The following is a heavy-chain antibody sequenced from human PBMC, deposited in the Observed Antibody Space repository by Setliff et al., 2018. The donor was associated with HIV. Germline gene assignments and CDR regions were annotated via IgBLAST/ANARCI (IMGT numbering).Heavy chain of an antibody. J-gene: IGHJ4*02. D-gene: IGHD3-3*01. CDR3: SRERYFWSRSPG. CDR2: IKQDGSEK. V-gene: IGHV3-7*01. CDR1: GFTFSRYW. Sequence: GGSLRLSCTASGFTFSRYWMSWVRQAPGRGLEWVANIKQDGSEKYYVDSVKGRFTITRDNAKNSLSLQMNSLRAEDTAVYYCSRERYFWSRSPGWGQGTLVTVSS.